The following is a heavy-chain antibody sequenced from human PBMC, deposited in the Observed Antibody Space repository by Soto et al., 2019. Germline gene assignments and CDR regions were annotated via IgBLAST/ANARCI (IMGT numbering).Heavy chain of an antibody. CDR3: ARDDDGGDRDYDGLDV. V-gene: IGHV4-30-4*08. CDR1: GGSISSDNYH. J-gene: IGHJ6*02. CDR2: IYYSGSI. Sequence: QVQLQQSGPGLVKPSQTLSLTCTVSGGSISSDNYHWTWIRQSPGKGLEGLGYIYYSGSIFYNPSFKSGVTISVDTSTNQFSLQLSSVTAAATAVYFWARDDDGGDRDYDGLDVWGQGTTVTSSS. D-gene: IGHD3-22*01.